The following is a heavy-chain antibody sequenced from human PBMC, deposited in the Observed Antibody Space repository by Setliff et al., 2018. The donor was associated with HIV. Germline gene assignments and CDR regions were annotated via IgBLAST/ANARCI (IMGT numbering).Heavy chain of an antibody. D-gene: IGHD2-2*01. V-gene: IGHV1-69*13. CDR3: ARGGRVVPAATGSNAYDI. Sequence: GASVKVSCKASGGTFSSYDISWVRQAPGQGLEWMGRISPVFGETNYAQRLQGRVTITADEFTSTAYMELSSLRSEETAVYYCARGGRVVPAATGSNAYDIWGQGTKVTVSS. J-gene: IGHJ3*02. CDR2: ISPVFGET. CDR1: GGTFSSYD.